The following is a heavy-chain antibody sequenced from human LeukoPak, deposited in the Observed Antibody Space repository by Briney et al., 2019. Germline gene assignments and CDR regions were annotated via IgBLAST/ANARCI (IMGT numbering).Heavy chain of an antibody. CDR2: IRSRSRDI. Sequence: PGGSLRLSCAASGFTFSNYRMNWVRQAPGKGLEWVSYIRSRSRDIYYADSVKGRFTISRDNAKNSLYLQMNSLRAEDTAVYYCARGEVRGRYFDWLSGAAFYWGQGTLVTVST. V-gene: IGHV3-21*01. CDR1: GFTFSNYR. CDR3: ARGEVRGRYFDWLSGAAFY. D-gene: IGHD3-9*01. J-gene: IGHJ4*02.